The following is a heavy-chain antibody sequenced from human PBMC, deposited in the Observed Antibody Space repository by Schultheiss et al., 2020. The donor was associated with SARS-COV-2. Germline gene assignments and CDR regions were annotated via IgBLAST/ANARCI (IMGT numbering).Heavy chain of an antibody. V-gene: IGHV4-4*02. CDR1: GGSISTSNW. CDR2: IYYSGST. D-gene: IGHD3-3*01. Sequence: SETLSLTCTVSGGSISTSNWWSWVRQPPGKGLEWIGYIYYSGSTYYNPSLKSRVTISVDTSKNQISLNLNSVTAADTAVYYCVRNGFYSLHYWGQGILVTVSS. J-gene: IGHJ4*02. CDR3: VRNGFYSLHY.